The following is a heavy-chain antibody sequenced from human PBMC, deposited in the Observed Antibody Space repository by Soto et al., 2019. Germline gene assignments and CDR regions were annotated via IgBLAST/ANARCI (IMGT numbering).Heavy chain of an antibody. CDR2: IKYDGSNK. J-gene: IGHJ6*02. CDR1: GFTFSSFW. Sequence: PGGSLRLSCAASGFTFSSFWMRWVRQAPGKGLEWVASIKYDGSNKNYVDSVKGRFTISRDNSKNTLYLQMNSLRAEDTAVYYCARDQDIVVVVAATSYYGMDVWGQGTTVTVSS. D-gene: IGHD2-15*01. V-gene: IGHV3-7*01. CDR3: ARDQDIVVVVAATSYYGMDV.